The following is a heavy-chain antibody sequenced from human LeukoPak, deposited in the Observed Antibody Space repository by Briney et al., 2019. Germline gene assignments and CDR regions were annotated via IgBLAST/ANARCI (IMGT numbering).Heavy chain of an antibody. CDR1: GFTFSSYS. J-gene: IGHJ4*02. CDR2: ISSSSSYI. V-gene: IGHV3-21*01. CDR3: AKVISRGLLGPSFDY. Sequence: PGGSLRLPCAASGFTFSSYSMNWVRQAPGKGLEWVSSISSSSSYIYYADSVKGRFTISRDNAKNSLYLQMNSLRAEDTAVYYCAKVISRGLLGPSFDYWGQGTLVTVSS. D-gene: IGHD2/OR15-2a*01.